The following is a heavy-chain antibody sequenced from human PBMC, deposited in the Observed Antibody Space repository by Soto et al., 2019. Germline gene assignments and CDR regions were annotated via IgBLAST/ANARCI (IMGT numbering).Heavy chain of an antibody. J-gene: IGHJ2*01. CDR2: ISGSGGST. Sequence: EVPLLESGGGLVQPGGSLRLSCAASGFTFSSYAMSWVRQAPGKGLEWVSAISGSGGSTYYADSVKGRFTISRDNSKNTLYLQMNSLRAEDTAVYYCAKDVGDYYDSSGYYPTPWYFDLWGRGTLVTVSS. CDR3: AKDVGDYYDSSGYYPTPWYFDL. V-gene: IGHV3-23*01. D-gene: IGHD3-22*01. CDR1: GFTFSSYA.